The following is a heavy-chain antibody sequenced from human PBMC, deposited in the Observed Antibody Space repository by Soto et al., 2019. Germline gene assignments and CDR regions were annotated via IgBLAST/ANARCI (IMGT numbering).Heavy chain of an antibody. V-gene: IGHV3-53*01. J-gene: IGHJ6*02. D-gene: IGHD2-8*01. Sequence: GGSLRLSCAASGFTVSSNYMSWVRQAPGKGLEWVSVIYSGGSTYYADSVKGRFTISRDNSKNTLYLQMNSLRAEDTAVYYCARDRAVGYCTNGVCYGVDERSSYYYYGMDVWGQGTTVTVSS. CDR3: ARDRAVGYCTNGVCYGVDERSSYYYYGMDV. CDR1: GFTVSSNY. CDR2: IYSGGST.